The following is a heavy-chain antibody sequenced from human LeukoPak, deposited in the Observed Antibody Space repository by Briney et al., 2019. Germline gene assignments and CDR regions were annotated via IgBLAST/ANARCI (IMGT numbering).Heavy chain of an antibody. Sequence: SETLSLTCTVSGGSVSSGSYYWSWIRQPPGKGLEWIGYIYYSGSTNYNPSLKSRVTISVDTSKNQFSLKLSSVTAADTAVYYCARNPRMTSSQMTTVDYWGQGTLVTVSS. CDR1: GGSVSSGSYY. J-gene: IGHJ4*02. CDR3: ARNPRMTSSQMTTVDY. CDR2: IYYSGST. D-gene: IGHD4-17*01. V-gene: IGHV4-61*01.